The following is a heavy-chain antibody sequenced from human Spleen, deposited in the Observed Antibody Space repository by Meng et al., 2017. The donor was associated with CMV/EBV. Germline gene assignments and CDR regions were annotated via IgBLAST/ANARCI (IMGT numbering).Heavy chain of an antibody. J-gene: IGHJ4*02. CDR3: VKPSTVKTPGDY. CDR1: GFTFSDHY. D-gene: IGHD4-23*01. CDR2: TRNKAKSYTT. Sequence: LKISCAASGFTFSDHYMDWVRQAPGKGLEWVGRTRNKAKSYTTDYAASVKGRFTISRDDSKNSLYLQMNSLKTEDTAVYYCVKPSTVKTPGDYWGQGTLVTVSS. V-gene: IGHV3-72*01.